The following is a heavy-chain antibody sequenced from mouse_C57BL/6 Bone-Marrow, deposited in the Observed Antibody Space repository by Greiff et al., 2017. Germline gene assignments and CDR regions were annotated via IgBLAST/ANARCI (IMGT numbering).Heavy chain of an antibody. CDR1: GYTFTSYW. Sequence: VKLQESGAELVKPGASVKLSCKASGYTFTSYWMHWVKQRPGQGLEWIGMIHPNSGSTNYNEKFKSKATLTVDKSSSTAYMQLSSLTSEDSAVYYCARSVTTVASYYAMDYWGQGTSVTVSS. J-gene: IGHJ4*01. CDR2: IHPNSGST. D-gene: IGHD1-1*01. V-gene: IGHV1-64*01. CDR3: ARSVTTVASYYAMDY.